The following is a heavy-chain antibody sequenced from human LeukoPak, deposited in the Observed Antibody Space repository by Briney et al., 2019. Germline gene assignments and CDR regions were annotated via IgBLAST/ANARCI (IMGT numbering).Heavy chain of an antibody. CDR3: ARLWLRYWFDP. V-gene: IGHV4-39*07. Sequence: PSETLSLTCTVSSGSISTSNYYWGWIRQPPGKGLEWIGEINHSGSTNYNPSLKSRVTISVDTSKNQFSLKLSSVTAADTAVYYCARLWLRYWFDPWGQGTLVTVSS. CDR2: INHSGST. D-gene: IGHD5-18*01. CDR1: SGSISTSNYY. J-gene: IGHJ5*02.